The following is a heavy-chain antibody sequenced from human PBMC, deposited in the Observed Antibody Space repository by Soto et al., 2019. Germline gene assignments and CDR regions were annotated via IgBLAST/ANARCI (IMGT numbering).Heavy chain of an antibody. CDR3: VVYSSSSGRHFDY. D-gene: IGHD6-6*01. CDR2: IYPGDSDT. V-gene: IGHV5-51*01. CDR1: GYIFIKYW. Sequence: GESLKISCKSSGYIFIKYWIGWMRQMPGKGLEWMGIIYPGDSDTRYSPSFQGQVTISADKSITTAYLQWRSLKASDTAIYYCVVYSSSSGRHFDYWGQGTLVTVSS. J-gene: IGHJ4*02.